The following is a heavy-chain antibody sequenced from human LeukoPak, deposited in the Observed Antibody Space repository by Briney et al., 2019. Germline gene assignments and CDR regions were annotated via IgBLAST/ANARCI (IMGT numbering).Heavy chain of an antibody. CDR3: ARDLDSGGTTFRALNY. D-gene: IGHD1-14*01. Sequence: ASVKVSCKASGYTFTGYGIIWVRQAPGQGLEWMGWISPYNGNTNYAQKFQDRVTMTTDTSTTTAYMELRSLRSDDTAVYYCARDLDSGGTTFRALNYWGQGTLVTVSS. CDR2: ISPYNGNT. J-gene: IGHJ4*02. V-gene: IGHV1-18*04. CDR1: GYTFTGYG.